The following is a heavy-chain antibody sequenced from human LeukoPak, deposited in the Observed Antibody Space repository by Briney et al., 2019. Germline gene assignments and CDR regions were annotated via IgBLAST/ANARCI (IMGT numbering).Heavy chain of an antibody. CDR2: INPNSGGT. D-gene: IGHD3-9*01. J-gene: IGHJ4*02. V-gene: IGHV1-2*04. CDR1: GYTFTGYY. Sequence: ASVKVSCKASGYTFTGYYMHWVRQAPGQGLAWMGWINPNSGGTNYAQKFQGWVTMTRDTSISTAYMELSRLRSDDTAVYYCARARPYYDILTGSSFDYWGQGTLVTVSS. CDR3: ARARPYYDILTGSSFDY.